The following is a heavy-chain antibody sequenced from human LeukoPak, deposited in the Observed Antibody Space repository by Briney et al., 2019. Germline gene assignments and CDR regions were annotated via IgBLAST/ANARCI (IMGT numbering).Heavy chain of an antibody. J-gene: IGHJ6*02. D-gene: IGHD1-1*01. V-gene: IGHV3-30*18. CDR2: ISYDGSNK. CDR1: GFTFSSYG. CDR3: AKDDDIRGGYGMDV. Sequence: GGSLRLSCAASGFTFSSYGMYWVRQAPGKGLEWVAVISYDGSNKYYADSVKGRFTISRDNSKNTLYLQMNSLRAEDTAVYYCAKDDDIRGGYGMDVWGQGTTVTVSS.